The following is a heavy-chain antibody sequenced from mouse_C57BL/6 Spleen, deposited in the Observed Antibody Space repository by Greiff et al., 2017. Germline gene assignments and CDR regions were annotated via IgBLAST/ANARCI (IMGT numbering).Heavy chain of an antibody. CDR2: ISNGGGST. CDR1: GFTFSDYY. J-gene: IGHJ4*01. V-gene: IGHV5-12*01. CDR3: ARQGPYDGYYDYAMDY. Sequence: DVHLVESGGGLVQPGGSLKLSCAASGFTFSDYYMYWVRQTPEKRLEWVAYISNGGGSTYYPDTVKGRFTISRDNAKNTLYLQMSRLKSEDTAMYYCARQGPYDGYYDYAMDYWGQGTSVTVSS. D-gene: IGHD2-3*01.